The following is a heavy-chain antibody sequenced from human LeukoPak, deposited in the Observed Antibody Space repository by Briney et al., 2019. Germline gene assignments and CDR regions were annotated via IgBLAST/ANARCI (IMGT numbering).Heavy chain of an antibody. J-gene: IGHJ4*02. CDR2: SKNKANSYTT. D-gene: IGHD1-26*01. Sequence: GGSLRLSCAASGFTLSDYYMDWVRQAPGKGLEWVGRSKNKANSYTTDFAASVKGRFTISRDESKNSLFLQMNSLKIEDTAVYYCARDIVGAPYWGQGTLVTVSS. CDR1: GFTLSDYY. V-gene: IGHV3-72*01. CDR3: ARDIVGAPY.